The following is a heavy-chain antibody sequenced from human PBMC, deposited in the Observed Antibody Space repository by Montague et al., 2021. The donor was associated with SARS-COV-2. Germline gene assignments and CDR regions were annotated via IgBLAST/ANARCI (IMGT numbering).Heavy chain of an antibody. J-gene: IGHJ4*02. CDR2: IYYSGTT. D-gene: IGHD3-10*01. Sequence: SETLSLTCSVSAGSIISSGYYWGWIRQPPGKELEWIGNIYYSGTTYYNPSLQSRVTISVDTSKNHLSLSLSSVTAADTAVYFCARGMFRGVTTAFDYWGQGTQVTVSS. CDR3: ARGMFRGVTTAFDY. CDR1: AGSIISSGYY. V-gene: IGHV4-39*02.